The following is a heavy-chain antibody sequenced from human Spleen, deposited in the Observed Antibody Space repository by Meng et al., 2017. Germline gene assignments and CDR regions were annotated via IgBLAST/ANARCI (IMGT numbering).Heavy chain of an antibody. D-gene: IGHD6-25*01. Sequence: QVQRVRPGAEGKKPGASGKVSCKPSGYNFPDYYIHWVRRAPGQGLEWMGRINPKSGDTHYAQQFQARVTMTGDTSISTAYMELSGLRSDDTAMYYCARDEDISAAGKLFGDYWGQGTLVTVSS. V-gene: IGHV1-2*06. CDR3: ARDEDISAAGKLFGDY. CDR1: GYNFPDYY. J-gene: IGHJ4*02. CDR2: INPKSGDT.